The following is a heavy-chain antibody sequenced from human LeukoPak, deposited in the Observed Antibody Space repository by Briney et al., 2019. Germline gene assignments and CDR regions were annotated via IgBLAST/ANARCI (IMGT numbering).Heavy chain of an antibody. D-gene: IGHD3-22*01. V-gene: IGHV1-69*05. CDR1: GGTFSSYA. CDR2: IIPIFGTA. CDR3: ARGSHYDSSGSLFDY. Sequence: SVKVSCKASGGTFSSYAISWVRQAPGQGLEWMGGIIPIFGTANYAQKFQRRVTITTDESTSTAYMELSSLRSEDTAVYYCARGSHYDSSGSLFDYWGQGTLVTVSS. J-gene: IGHJ4*02.